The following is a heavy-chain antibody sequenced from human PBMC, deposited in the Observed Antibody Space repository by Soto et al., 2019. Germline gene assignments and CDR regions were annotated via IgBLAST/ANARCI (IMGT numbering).Heavy chain of an antibody. J-gene: IGHJ6*02. V-gene: IGHV1-8*01. Sequence: QVQLVQSGAEVKKPGASVKVSCKASGYTFTSYDINWVRQATGQGLEWMGWMNPNSGNTGYAQKFPGSATMTRHTSMTTAYLELSTLRSEYTAVYYCARETTTRGMDVWGQGTTVTVSS. CDR1: GYTFTSYD. D-gene: IGHD1-1*01. CDR3: ARETTTRGMDV. CDR2: MNPNSGNT.